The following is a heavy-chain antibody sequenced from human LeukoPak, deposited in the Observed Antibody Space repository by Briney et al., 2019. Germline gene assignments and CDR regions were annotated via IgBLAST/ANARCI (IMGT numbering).Heavy chain of an antibody. CDR2: INPNSGGT. Sequence: ASVKVSCKASGYTFTGYYMHWVRQAPGQGLEWMGWINPNSGGTNYAQKLQGRVTLTTDTSTSTAYMELRSLRSDDTAVYYCARGGQYSSSWSDYWGQGTLVTVSS. D-gene: IGHD6-13*01. J-gene: IGHJ4*02. V-gene: IGHV1-2*02. CDR1: GYTFTGYY. CDR3: ARGGQYSSSWSDY.